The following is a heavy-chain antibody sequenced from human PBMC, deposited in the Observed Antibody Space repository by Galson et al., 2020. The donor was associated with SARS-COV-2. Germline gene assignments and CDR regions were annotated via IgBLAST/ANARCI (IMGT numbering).Heavy chain of an antibody. CDR1: GFTFSSYA. CDR3: ARGGSGYYYFDY. J-gene: IGHJ4*02. Sequence: GESLKISCAASGFTFSSYAMHWVRQAPGKGLEWVAVISYDGSNKYYADSVKGRFTISRDNSKNTLYLQMNSLRAEDTAVYYCARGGSGYYYFDYWGQGTLVTVSS. CDR2: ISYDGSNK. D-gene: IGHD3-22*01. V-gene: IGHV3-30-3*01.